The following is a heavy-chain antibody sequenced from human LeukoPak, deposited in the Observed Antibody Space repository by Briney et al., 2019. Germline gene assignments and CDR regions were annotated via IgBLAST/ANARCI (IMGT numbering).Heavy chain of an antibody. V-gene: IGHV3-30-3*01. CDR2: ISYDGSNK. CDR3: ARPRTKSSSWYPYYYYGMDV. J-gene: IGHJ6*02. CDR1: GFTLSSYA. Sequence: GRSLRLSCAASGFTLSSYAMHWVRQAPGKGLEWVAVISYDGSNKYYADSVKGRFTISRDNSKNTLYLQMNSLRAEDTAVYYCARPRTKSSSWYPYYYYGMDVWGQGTTVTVSS. D-gene: IGHD6-13*01.